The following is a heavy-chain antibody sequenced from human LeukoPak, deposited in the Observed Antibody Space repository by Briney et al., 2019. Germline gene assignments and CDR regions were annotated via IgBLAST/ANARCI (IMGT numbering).Heavy chain of an antibody. CDR3: ARMVRGLDV. D-gene: IGHD3-10*01. CDR2: ISPNSGDT. Sequence: ASVKVSCKASGYSFITYYIHWVRQAPGQGLEWMGWISPNSGDTKYAQKFQGRVTMTRDTSTSTIFLELSSLVADDTAMYYCARMVRGLDVWGKGPRSPSPQ. CDR1: GYSFITYY. J-gene: IGHJ6*01. V-gene: IGHV1-2*02.